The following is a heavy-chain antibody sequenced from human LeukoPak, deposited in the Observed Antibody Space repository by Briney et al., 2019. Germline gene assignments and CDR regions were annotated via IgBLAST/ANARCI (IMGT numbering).Heavy chain of an antibody. CDR3: AKDPLGRGVTYDY. V-gene: IGHV3-23*01. CDR1: GFTFSSYA. D-gene: IGHD3-10*01. J-gene: IGHJ4*02. Sequence: GGSLRLSCAASGFTFSSYAMSWVRQAPGKGLEWVSAISGSGGRTYYADSVKGRFTISRDNSKNTLYLQMNSLRAEDTAVYYCAKDPLGRGVTYDYWGQGTLVTVSS. CDR2: ISGSGGRT.